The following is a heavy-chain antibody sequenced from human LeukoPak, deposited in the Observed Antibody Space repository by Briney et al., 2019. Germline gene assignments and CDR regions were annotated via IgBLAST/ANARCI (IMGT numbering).Heavy chain of an antibody. J-gene: IGHJ4*02. V-gene: IGHV3-30-3*01. CDR2: ISYDGSNK. Sequence: GGSLRLSCAASGFIFSNYAMHWVRQAPDKGLEWVAVISYDGSNKYYADSVKGRFTISRDNSKSTLYLQMSSLRAEDTAVYYCARGALAAVAGPPPNHWGQGNLVTVSS. CDR3: ARGALAAVAGPPPNH. CDR1: GFIFSNYA. D-gene: IGHD6-19*01.